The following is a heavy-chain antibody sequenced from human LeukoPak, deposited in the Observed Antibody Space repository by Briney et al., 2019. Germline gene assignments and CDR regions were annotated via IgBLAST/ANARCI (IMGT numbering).Heavy chain of an antibody. J-gene: IGHJ4*02. D-gene: IGHD6-6*01. Sequence: GASVKVSCKASGGTFSSYAISWVRQAPGQGLEWMGRIIPIFGTANYAQKFQGRVTITTDESTSTAYMELSSLRPEDTAVYYCARGTPSEQLVLDWGQGTLVTVSS. V-gene: IGHV1-69*05. CDR3: ARGTPSEQLVLD. CDR2: IIPIFGTA. CDR1: GGTFSSYA.